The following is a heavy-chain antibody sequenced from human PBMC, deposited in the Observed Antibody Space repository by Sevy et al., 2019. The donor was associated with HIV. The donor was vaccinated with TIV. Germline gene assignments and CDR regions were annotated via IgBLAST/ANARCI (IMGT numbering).Heavy chain of an antibody. Sequence: GGSLRLSCVASGFTFSDHYMEWVHQAPGKGLEWVGRTRNKADGYTTEYAASVKGRFTISRDASKNSLYVQMNSLKTEDTAVYYCATHAGIAAAGRVFDYWGQGTLVTVSS. CDR1: GFTFSDHY. D-gene: IGHD6-13*01. CDR3: ATHAGIAAAGRVFDY. CDR2: TRNKADGYTT. J-gene: IGHJ4*02. V-gene: IGHV3-72*01.